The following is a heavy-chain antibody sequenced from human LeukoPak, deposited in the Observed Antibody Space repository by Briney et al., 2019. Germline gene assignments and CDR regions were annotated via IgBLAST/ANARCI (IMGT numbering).Heavy chain of an antibody. V-gene: IGHV4-59*08. D-gene: IGHD6-13*01. Sequence: PSETLSLTCTVSGGSICSYYWSWIRQPPGKGLGWIGYIYYSGRTNYNPSLKSRVTISVDTSKNQFSLKLSSVTAADTAVYYCARHRGVVAAGTYYYYGMDVWGQGTTVTVSS. CDR1: GGSICSYY. CDR2: IYYSGRT. CDR3: ARHRGVVAAGTYYYYGMDV. J-gene: IGHJ6*02.